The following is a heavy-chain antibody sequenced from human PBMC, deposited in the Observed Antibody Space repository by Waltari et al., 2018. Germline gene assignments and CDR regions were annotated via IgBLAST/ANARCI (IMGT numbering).Heavy chain of an antibody. CDR2: IIPILGTA. V-gene: IGHV1-69*12. Sequence: QVQLVQSGAAVKKPGSSVKVSCKASGGTFSSYAISWVRQAPGPGLEWMGGIIPILGTANYAQTFQGRVTITADESTSTAYMELSSLRSEDTAVYYCAGAYYYDSPRNDYWGQGTLVTVSS. D-gene: IGHD3-22*01. CDR1: GGTFSSYA. CDR3: AGAYYYDSPRNDY. J-gene: IGHJ4*02.